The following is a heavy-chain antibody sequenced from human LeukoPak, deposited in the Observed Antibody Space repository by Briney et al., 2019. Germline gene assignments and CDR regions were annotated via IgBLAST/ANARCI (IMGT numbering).Heavy chain of an antibody. J-gene: IGHJ4*02. D-gene: IGHD5-18*01. V-gene: IGHV3-23*01. CDR2: INYSGGST. CDR3: AKDLSAMDHFDC. Sequence: PGGSLRLSCAASGFTFSNYAMSWVRQAPGKGLEWVSVINYSGGSTYYADSVTGRFTISRDNSKNTLYLQMNSLRAEDTAVYYCAKDLSAMDHFDCWGKGTLVTVSS. CDR1: GFTFSNYA.